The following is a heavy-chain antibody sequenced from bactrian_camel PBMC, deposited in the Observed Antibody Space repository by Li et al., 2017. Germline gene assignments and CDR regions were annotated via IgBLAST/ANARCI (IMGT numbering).Heavy chain of an antibody. D-gene: IGHD1*01. J-gene: IGHJ4*01. V-gene: IGHV3-2*01. CDR1: GYMYGGVC. CDR2: VIGSGKP. Sequence: HVQLVESGGGLVQPGGSLTLSCAASGYMYGGVCMGWFRQSPGKDREAVATVVIGSGKPFYADSVKGRFTISRDNDKSALYLQLNNLKPEDTAIYYCVKQGGYWDFVDWGQGTQVTVS. CDR3: VKQGGYWDFVD.